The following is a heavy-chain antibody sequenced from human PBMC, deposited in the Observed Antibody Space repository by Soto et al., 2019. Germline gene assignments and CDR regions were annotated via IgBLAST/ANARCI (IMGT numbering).Heavy chain of an antibody. Sequence: QVHLVQSGAEVKKPGSSVKVSCKASGGTFSRNAISWVRLAPGQGLEWMGGTIPMFNIAKNAQKFQGRVTITADESRNTAYMELSSLRSEDTAVYYCARGRELDDDDYPDXXXXXWGQXTTVTVS. V-gene: IGHV1-69*01. CDR1: GGTFSRNA. D-gene: IGHD4-17*01. CDR3: ARGRELDDDDYPDXXXXX. J-gene: IGHJ6*02. CDR2: TIPMFNIA.